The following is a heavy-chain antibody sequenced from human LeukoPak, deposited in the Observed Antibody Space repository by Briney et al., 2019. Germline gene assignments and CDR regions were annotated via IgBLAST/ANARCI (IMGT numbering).Heavy chain of an antibody. D-gene: IGHD3-10*01. CDR2: ISSSSSII. V-gene: IGHV3-48*01. Sequence: GGSLRLSCAASGFTFSSYSMNWVRQAPGKGLEWVSYISSSSSIIYYADSVKGRFTISRDNAKNSLYLQMNSLRAEDTAVYYCAKDGGVWFGESNDYWGQGTLVTVSS. CDR1: GFTFSSYS. J-gene: IGHJ4*02. CDR3: AKDGGVWFGESNDY.